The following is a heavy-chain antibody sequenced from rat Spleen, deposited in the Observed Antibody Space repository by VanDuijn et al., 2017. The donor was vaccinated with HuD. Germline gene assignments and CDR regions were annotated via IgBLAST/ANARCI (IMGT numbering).Heavy chain of an antibody. CDR1: GFTFSDYN. Sequence: AASGFTFSDYNMAWVRQAPRKGLEWVAIITYDGSSTYYRDSVTGRFTISRDNAKSTLYLQMDSLRSEDTATYYCATVGPDWEFGYWGQGVMVTVSS. D-gene: IGHD5-1*01. CDR2: ITYDGSST. J-gene: IGHJ2*01. V-gene: IGHV5S10*01. CDR3: ATVGPDWEFGY.